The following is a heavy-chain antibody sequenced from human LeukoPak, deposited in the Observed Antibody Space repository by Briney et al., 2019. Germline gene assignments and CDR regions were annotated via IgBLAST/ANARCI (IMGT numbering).Heavy chain of an antibody. CDR2: IYSGGNT. CDR3: ARGLGYCTSTTCLLPFDY. J-gene: IGHJ4*02. V-gene: IGHV3-53*01. Sequence: PGGSLRLPCAASGFTVSTNYMTWVRQAPGKGLERVSVIYSGGNTYYADSVKGRFTVSRDNSKTTLYLQMNSLRAGDPAIYDSARGLGYCTSTTCLLPFDYWGQGTLVTVSS. CDR1: GFTVSTNY. D-gene: IGHD2-2*01.